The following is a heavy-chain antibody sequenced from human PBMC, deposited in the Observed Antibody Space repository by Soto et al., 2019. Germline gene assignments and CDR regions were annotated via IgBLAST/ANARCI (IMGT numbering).Heavy chain of an antibody. CDR3: ARSIAVAGIYHFDY. Sequence: SETLSLTCTVSGGSISSYYWSWIRQPPGKGLEWIGYIYYSGSTNYNPSLKSRVTISVDTSKNQFSLNLSSVTAADTAVYYCARSIAVAGIYHFDYWGQGTLVTVSS. D-gene: IGHD6-19*01. J-gene: IGHJ4*02. CDR2: IYYSGST. V-gene: IGHV4-59*01. CDR1: GGSISSYY.